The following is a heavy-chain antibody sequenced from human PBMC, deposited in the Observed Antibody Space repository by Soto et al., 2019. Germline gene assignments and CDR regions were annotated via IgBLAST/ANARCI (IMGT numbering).Heavy chain of an antibody. CDR3: ARPGYGSGWYDY. V-gene: IGHV1-69*02. J-gene: IGHJ4*02. CDR2: IIPILGIA. Sequence: QVQLVQSGAEVKKPGSSVKVSCKASGGTFSSYTISWVRQAPGQGLEWMGRIIPILGIANYAQKFQGRVMITAAKSKRTAYMELSSLRSDDTAVYYCARPGYGSGWYDYWGQGTLVPVSS. D-gene: IGHD6-19*01. CDR1: GGTFSSYT.